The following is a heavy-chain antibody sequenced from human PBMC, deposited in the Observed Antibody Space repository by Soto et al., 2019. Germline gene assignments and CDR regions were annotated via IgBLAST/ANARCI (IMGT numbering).Heavy chain of an antibody. D-gene: IGHD6-13*01. V-gene: IGHV4-59*01. CDR3: ARLSYSSRWYSPHYKGDV. CDR1: GGSISSYY. J-gene: IGHJ6*02. CDR2: IYYSGST. Sequence: PSETLSLTCTVSGGSISSYYWSWIRQPPGKGLEWIGYIYYSGSTNYNPSLNSRVTISVDTSKNQFSLQLSSVTAADTAVYYCARLSYSSRWYSPHYKGDVWGQGTTVTVSS.